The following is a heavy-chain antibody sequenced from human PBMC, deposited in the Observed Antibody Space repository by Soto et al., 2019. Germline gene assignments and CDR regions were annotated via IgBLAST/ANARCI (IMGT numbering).Heavy chain of an antibody. CDR3: ARVGRGWGSSGWYANYYYYMDV. J-gene: IGHJ6*03. D-gene: IGHD6-19*01. CDR2: ISSSSSYI. CDR1: GFTFSSYS. Sequence: EVQLVESGGGLVKPGGSLRLSCAASGFTFSSYSMNWVRQAPGKGLEWVSSISSSSSYIYYADSVKGRFTISRDNAKNSLYLQMNSLRAEDTAVYYCARVGRGWGSSGWYANYYYYMDVWGKGTTVTVSS. V-gene: IGHV3-21*01.